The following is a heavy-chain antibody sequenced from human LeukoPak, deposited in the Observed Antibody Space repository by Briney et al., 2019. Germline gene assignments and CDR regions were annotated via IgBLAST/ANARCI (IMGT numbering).Heavy chain of an antibody. Sequence: GGSLRLSCTASGFTFGDYAMSWVRQAPGKGLEWVGRIKSKTDGGTTDYAAPVKGRFTISRDDSKNTLYLQMNSLKTEDTAVYYCTTDPRTFTIFGVVIIGDYYYMDVWGKGTTVTVSS. D-gene: IGHD3-3*01. CDR3: TTDPRTFTIFGVVIIGDYYYMDV. CDR2: IKSKTDGGTT. CDR1: GFTFGDYA. J-gene: IGHJ6*03. V-gene: IGHV3-15*01.